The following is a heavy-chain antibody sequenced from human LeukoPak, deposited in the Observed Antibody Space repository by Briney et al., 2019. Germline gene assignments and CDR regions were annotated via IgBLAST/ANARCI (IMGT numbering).Heavy chain of an antibody. Sequence: ASVKVSCKASGYTFTGYYMHWVRQAPGQGLEWMGWINPNSGGTNCAQKFQGRVTMTRDTSISTAYMELSRLRSDDTAVYYCARSRPYYYDSSGYNDYWGQGTLVTVSS. D-gene: IGHD3-22*01. V-gene: IGHV1-2*02. CDR2: INPNSGGT. CDR3: ARSRPYYYDSSGYNDY. J-gene: IGHJ4*02. CDR1: GYTFTGYY.